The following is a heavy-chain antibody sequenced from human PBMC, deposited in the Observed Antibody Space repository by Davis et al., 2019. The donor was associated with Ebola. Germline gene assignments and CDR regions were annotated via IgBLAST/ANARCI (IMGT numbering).Heavy chain of an antibody. V-gene: IGHV3-11*01. D-gene: IGHD6-19*01. CDR1: GFTFRDYY. Sequence: GESLKISCAASGFTFRDYYMSWIRQAPGKGLEGVSYISSSGSTIYYAASVKGRFTISRDNAKHSLYLQMNSLRAEDTAVYYCAGGKGAVAGRYYYYGMDVWGKGTTVTVSS. CDR2: ISSSGSTI. CDR3: AGGKGAVAGRYYYYGMDV. J-gene: IGHJ6*04.